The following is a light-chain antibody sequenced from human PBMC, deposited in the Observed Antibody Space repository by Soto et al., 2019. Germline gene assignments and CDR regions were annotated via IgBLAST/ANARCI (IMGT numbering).Light chain of an antibody. V-gene: IGLV2-8*01. CDR3: TSYVGNAWV. CDR1: SY. J-gene: IGLJ3*02. CDR2: EVR. Sequence: QSVLTQPPSASGSPGQSVTISCTATSYVSWYQQHPGKAPKLLIYEVRKRPSGVPDRFYGSTSGNTASLTVSVLQAEDEADYYCTSYVGNAWVFGGGTKRTVL.